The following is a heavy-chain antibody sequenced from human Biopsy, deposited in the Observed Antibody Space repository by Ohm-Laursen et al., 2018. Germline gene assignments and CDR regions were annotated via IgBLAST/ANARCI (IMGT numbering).Heavy chain of an antibody. J-gene: IGHJ4*02. D-gene: IGHD5-18*01. CDR2: IYHSGTT. CDR3: ARATVETASFDF. Sequence: TLSPTCTVSGGSISTDLNYWSWIRQHPGKGLEWIGYIYHSGTTYYNPSLESQVTISIDTSKNQFSLKVTSVTAADTAVYYCARATVETASFDFWGQGTLVTVSS. CDR1: GGSISTDLNY. V-gene: IGHV4-31*01.